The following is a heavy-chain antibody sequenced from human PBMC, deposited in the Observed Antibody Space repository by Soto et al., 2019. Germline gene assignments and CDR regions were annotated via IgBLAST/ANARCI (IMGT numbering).Heavy chain of an antibody. J-gene: IGHJ4*02. Sequence: VVSLRLSFACWGFTFRSFSVICVRQAPGKGLEWVSAISGSGDDTHYADSVKCRFTISRDNSKKTMYLQMNSLRDEDTAVYYCAGPGYSYKDHWGQGALVTVSS. CDR2: ISGSGDDT. CDR1: GFTFRSFS. CDR3: AGPGYSYKDH. D-gene: IGHD5-18*01. V-gene: IGHV3-23*01.